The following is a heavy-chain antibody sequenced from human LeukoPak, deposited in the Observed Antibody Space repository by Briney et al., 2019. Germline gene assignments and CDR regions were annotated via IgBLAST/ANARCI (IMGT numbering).Heavy chain of an antibody. Sequence: SGPTLVKPTQTLTLTCTFSGFSLSTSGVGVGWIRQPPGKALEWLALIYWNDDKRYSPSLKSRLTITKDTSKNQVVLTMTNMDPVDTATYYCAHVSLIFWSGTILHWGQGTLVTVSS. CDR1: GFSLSTSGVG. V-gene: IGHV2-5*01. CDR2: IYWNDDK. CDR3: AHVSLIFWSGTILH. D-gene: IGHD3-3*01. J-gene: IGHJ4*02.